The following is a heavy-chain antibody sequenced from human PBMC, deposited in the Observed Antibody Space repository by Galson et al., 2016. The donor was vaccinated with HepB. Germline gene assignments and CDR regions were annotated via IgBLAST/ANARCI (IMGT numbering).Heavy chain of an antibody. V-gene: IGHV1-3*01. D-gene: IGHD2-2*01. CDR1: GYTFTNYA. Sequence: SVKLSCKASGYTFTNYAVNWVRQAPGQTLEWVGRINAGNGNTKYSQKFQDRVTLTRDTSATTLYMQLSSLRSEDTAVYYCARAAYCSSSSCSDAFDVWGQGTMVTVSS. J-gene: IGHJ3*01. CDR3: ARAAYCSSSSCSDAFDV. CDR2: INAGNGNT.